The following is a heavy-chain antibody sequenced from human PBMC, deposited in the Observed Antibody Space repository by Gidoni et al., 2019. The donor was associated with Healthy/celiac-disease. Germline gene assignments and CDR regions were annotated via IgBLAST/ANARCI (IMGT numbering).Heavy chain of an antibody. D-gene: IGHD1-7*01. CDR2: IKQDGSEK. Sequence: QPGGSLRLSCAASGFTFSSYWMSWVRQAPGKGLEWVANIKQDGSEKYYVDSVKGRFTISRDNAKNSLYLQMNSLRAEDTAVYYCARDRTRYNWNYGRFDPWGQGTLVTVSS. V-gene: IGHV3-7*01. J-gene: IGHJ5*02. CDR3: ARDRTRYNWNYGRFDP. CDR1: GFTFSSYW.